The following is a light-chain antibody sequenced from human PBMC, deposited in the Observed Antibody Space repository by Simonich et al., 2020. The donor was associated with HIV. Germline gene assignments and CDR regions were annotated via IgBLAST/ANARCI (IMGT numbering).Light chain of an antibody. Sequence: EIVTTQSPATLSVSPGERATLSCRVSQSIASNLAWYQQKPGQAPRLVIYGASMRATGIPARFSGSGFGTEFTLTITSMQSEDFAVYYCQQYNNWPTFGGGTKVEI. V-gene: IGKV3-15*01. CDR3: QQYNNWPT. CDR1: QSIASN. J-gene: IGKJ4*01. CDR2: GAS.